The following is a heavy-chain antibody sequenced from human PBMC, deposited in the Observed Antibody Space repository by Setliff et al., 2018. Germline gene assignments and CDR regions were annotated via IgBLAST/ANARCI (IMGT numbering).Heavy chain of an antibody. CDR3: ARDRATVVAPPTSTLFDP. D-gene: IGHD2-2*01. CDR1: GDTLSVYY. J-gene: IGHJ5*02. CDR2: IYSSGST. V-gene: IGHV4-4*08. Sequence: SETLSLTCTVSGDTLSVYYWSWVRQSPGQGLEWIGYIYSSGSTNYNPSLESRVTMSVDTSKNQISLKLTSVTAADTAVYYCARDRATVVAPPTSTLFDPWGQGTLVTVSS.